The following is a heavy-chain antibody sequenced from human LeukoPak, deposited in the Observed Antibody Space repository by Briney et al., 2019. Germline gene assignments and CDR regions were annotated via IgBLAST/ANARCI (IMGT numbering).Heavy chain of an antibody. CDR2: ISGSGGST. V-gene: IGHV3-23*01. Sequence: GSLRLSCAASGFTFSSYAMSWVRQAPGKGLEWVSTISGSGGSTYYADSVKGRFTISRDNSKNTLYLQMNSLRADDTAVYYCAKVPIQYSDSFEVYFDYWGQGTLVTVSS. J-gene: IGHJ4*02. D-gene: IGHD3-3*01. CDR3: AKVPIQYSDSFEVYFDY. CDR1: GFTFSSYA.